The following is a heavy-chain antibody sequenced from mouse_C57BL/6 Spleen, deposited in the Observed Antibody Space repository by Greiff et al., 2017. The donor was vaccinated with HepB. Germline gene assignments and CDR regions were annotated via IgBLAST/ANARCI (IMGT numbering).Heavy chain of an antibody. V-gene: IGHV1-55*01. CDR1: GYTFTSYW. Sequence: VQLQQSGAELVKPGASVKMSCKASGYTFTSYWITWVKQRPGQGLEWIGDIYPGSGSTNYNEKFKSKATLTVDTSSSTAYMQLSSLTSEDSAVYYCARWSPYGSSPYYAMDYWGQGTSVTVSS. J-gene: IGHJ4*01. CDR2: IYPGSGST. D-gene: IGHD1-1*01. CDR3: ARWSPYGSSPYYAMDY.